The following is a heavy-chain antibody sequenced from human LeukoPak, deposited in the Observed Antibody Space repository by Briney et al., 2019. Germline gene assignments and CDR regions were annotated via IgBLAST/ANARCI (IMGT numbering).Heavy chain of an antibody. V-gene: IGHV3-21*01. D-gene: IGHD2-2*02. CDR1: GFTFSSYS. CDR2: ISNSSSYI. Sequence: KPGGSLRLSCAASGFTFSSYSMNWVRQAPGKGLEWVSSISNSSSYIYYADSVKGRFTISRDNAKNSLYLPMNSLRAEDTAVYYCARSGWRYCSSTSCYSWFDPWGQGTLVTVSS. CDR3: ARSGWRYCSSTSCYSWFDP. J-gene: IGHJ5*02.